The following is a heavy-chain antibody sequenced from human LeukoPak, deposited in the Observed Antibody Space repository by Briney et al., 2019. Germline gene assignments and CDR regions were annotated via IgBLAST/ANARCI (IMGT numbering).Heavy chain of an antibody. CDR1: RFSFSDYT. CDR3: ASGTTGTTGFNY. Sequence: GGSLRLSCTASRFSFSDYTMNWVRQAPGKGLEWLSSISSGSAYIHYADSVKGRFTISRGNAKNSLNLQMSSLRAEDTAVYYCASGTTGTTGFNYWGQGTLVTVSS. V-gene: IGHV3-21*01. D-gene: IGHD1-7*01. CDR2: ISSGSAYI. J-gene: IGHJ4*02.